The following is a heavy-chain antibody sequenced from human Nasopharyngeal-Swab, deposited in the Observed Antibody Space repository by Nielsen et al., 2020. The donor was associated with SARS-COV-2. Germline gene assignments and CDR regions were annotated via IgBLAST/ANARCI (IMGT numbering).Heavy chain of an antibody. CDR3: GRGTPPSRRWGSYYYGMDV. D-gene: IGHD3-16*01. CDR2: VNHSGST. Sequence: SETLSLTCAVYGGSFSDYYWGWIRQPPGKGLEWMGEVNHSGSTNYTPSLKSRVTISVDTSKNQFSLKLNSVTAADTAVYYCGRGTPPSRRWGSYYYGMDVWGQGTTVTVSS. J-gene: IGHJ6*02. V-gene: IGHV4-34*01. CDR1: GGSFSDYY.